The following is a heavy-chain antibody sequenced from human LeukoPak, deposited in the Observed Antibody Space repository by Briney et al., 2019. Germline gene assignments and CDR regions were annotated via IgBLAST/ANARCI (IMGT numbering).Heavy chain of an antibody. D-gene: IGHD2-15*01. CDR3: TRSYGSWTHYYYYMDV. Sequence: GGSLRLSCAASGFTFSGSAMHWVRQASGKGLEWVGRIRSKANSYATAYAASVKGRFTISRDDSKNTAYLQMNSLKTEDTAVYYCTRSYGSWTHYYYYMDVWGKGTTVTVSS. CDR1: GFTFSGSA. V-gene: IGHV3-73*01. CDR2: IRSKANSYAT. J-gene: IGHJ6*03.